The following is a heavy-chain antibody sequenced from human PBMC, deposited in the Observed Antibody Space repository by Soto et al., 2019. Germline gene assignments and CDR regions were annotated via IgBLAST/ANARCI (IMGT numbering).Heavy chain of an antibody. V-gene: IGHV3-48*03. CDR1: GFTFSSYE. CDR3: GGGTAMAYGMDV. CDR2: ISSSGSTI. Sequence: PGGSLRLSCAASGFTFSSYEMNWVRQAPGKGLEWVSYISSSGSTIYYADSVKGRFTISRDNAKNSLYLQMNSLRAEDTAVYYCGGGTAMAYGMDVWGQGTTVTVSS. J-gene: IGHJ6*02. D-gene: IGHD5-18*01.